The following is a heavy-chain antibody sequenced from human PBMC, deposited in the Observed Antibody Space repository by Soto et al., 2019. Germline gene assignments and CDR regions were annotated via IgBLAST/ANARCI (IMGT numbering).Heavy chain of an antibody. CDR3: AHRLAYGSGSDYFDY. CDR1: GFSLTTSGVG. Sequence: QITLKESGPTLVKPTQTLTLTCSFSGFSLTTSGVGVGWIRQHPGKALEWLGLIYWDDDKRYSPSMTSRLTITRDTSKNLVVLTMTNIDPVDTATYYCAHRLAYGSGSDYFDYWGQGTLVTVSS. J-gene: IGHJ4*02. D-gene: IGHD3-10*01. CDR2: IYWDDDK. V-gene: IGHV2-5*02.